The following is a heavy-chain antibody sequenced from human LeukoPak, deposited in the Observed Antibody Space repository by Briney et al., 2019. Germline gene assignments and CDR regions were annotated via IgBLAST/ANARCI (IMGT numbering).Heavy chain of an antibody. CDR1: GFTFSSYG. D-gene: IGHD6-13*01. CDR2: IRYDGSKR. J-gene: IGHJ6*03. Sequence: PGGSLRLSCAASGFTFSSYGMHWVRQAPDKGLEWVASIRYDGSKRSFADSVKGRFTISRDNAKNSLYLQMNSLRAEDTALYYCARDRGILAGRGYYYYYMDVWGKGTTVTVSS. CDR3: ARDRGILAGRGYYYYYMDV. V-gene: IGHV3-30*02.